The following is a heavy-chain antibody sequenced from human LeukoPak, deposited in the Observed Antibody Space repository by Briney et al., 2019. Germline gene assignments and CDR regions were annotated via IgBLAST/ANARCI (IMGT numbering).Heavy chain of an antibody. D-gene: IGHD1-14*01. CDR2: IYTSGST. J-gene: IGHJ6*03. V-gene: IGHV4-59*10. Sequence: PSETLSLTCTVYAGSLSGSYWSWIRQPAGKGLEWIGRIYTSGSTNYNPSLKSRVTISVDTSKNQFSLKLSSVTAADTAVYYFARGRRYGGYMDVWGKGTTVTVSS. CDR3: ARGRRYGGYMDV. CDR1: AGSLSGSY.